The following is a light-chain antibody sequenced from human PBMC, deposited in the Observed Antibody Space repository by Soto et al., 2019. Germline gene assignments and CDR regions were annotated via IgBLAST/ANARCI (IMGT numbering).Light chain of an antibody. J-gene: IGKJ1*01. Sequence: DIPMTQSPSSLSASVGDRVTITCRASQSISSYLNWYHQKPGKAPKLLIYSPSSLQSGVPSRFSGSGSGTDFTLTISSLQPEDFATYYCQQSYSTPWTFGQGTNVEIK. V-gene: IGKV1-39*01. CDR3: QQSYSTPWT. CDR2: SPS. CDR1: QSISSY.